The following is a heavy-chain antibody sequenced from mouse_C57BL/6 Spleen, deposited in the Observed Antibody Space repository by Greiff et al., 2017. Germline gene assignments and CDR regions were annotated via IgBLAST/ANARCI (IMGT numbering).Heavy chain of an antibody. D-gene: IGHD2-3*01. V-gene: IGHV1-66*01. CDR2: IYPGSGNT. J-gene: IGHJ2*01. Sequence: QVQLQQSGPELVKPGASVKISCKASGYSFTSYYIHWVKQRPGQGLEWIGWIYPGSGNTKYNEKFKGKATLTADTSSSTAYMQRSSLTSEDSAVYYCARTYDGYLYFDYWGQGTTRTVSS. CDR3: ARTYDGYLYFDY. CDR1: GYSFTSYY.